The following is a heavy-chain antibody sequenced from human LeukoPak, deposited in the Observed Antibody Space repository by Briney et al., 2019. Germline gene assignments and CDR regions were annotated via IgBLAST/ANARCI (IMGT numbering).Heavy chain of an antibody. CDR2: INPNSGGT. D-gene: IGHD3-3*01. CDR1: GYTFTGYY. J-gene: IGHJ4*02. CDR3: ARVYYDFWSGASPLDY. V-gene: IGHV1-2*06. Sequence: ASVKVSCKASGYTFTGYYMHWVRQAPGQGLEWMGRINPNSGGTNYAQEFQGRVTMTRDTSISTAYMELSRLRSDDTAVYYCARVYYDFWSGASPLDYWGQGTLVTVSS.